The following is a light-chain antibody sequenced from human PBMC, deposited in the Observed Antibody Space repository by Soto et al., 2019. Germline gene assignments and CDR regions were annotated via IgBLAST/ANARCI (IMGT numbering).Light chain of an antibody. Sequence: QSVLTQPPSVSGAPWQRVTISCTGSSSNIGAGYDVHWYQQLPGTAPKLLIYGNSNRPSGVPDRFSGSKSGTSASLAITGLQAEDEADYYCQSYDSSLSGSGVVFGGGTKLTVL. CDR1: SSNIGAGYD. J-gene: IGLJ2*01. CDR2: GNS. V-gene: IGLV1-40*01. CDR3: QSYDSSLSGSGVV.